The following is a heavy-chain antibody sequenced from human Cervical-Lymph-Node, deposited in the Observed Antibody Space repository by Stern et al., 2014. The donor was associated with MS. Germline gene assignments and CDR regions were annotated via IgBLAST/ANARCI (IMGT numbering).Heavy chain of an antibody. CDR2: IIPLFPTT. CDR1: GGTFSTYA. D-gene: IGHD4-23*01. CDR3: ARDQGMGTPEFQAFDV. V-gene: IGHV1-69*01. Sequence: QVQLVESGAEVKKPGSSVKVSCKASGGTFSTYAINWVRQAPGLGLEWMGGIIPLFPTTNYAQKFQGRVTFTADESTSTAYMELTSLRSEDTAVYFCARDQGMGTPEFQAFDVWGQGTMVTVSS. J-gene: IGHJ3*01.